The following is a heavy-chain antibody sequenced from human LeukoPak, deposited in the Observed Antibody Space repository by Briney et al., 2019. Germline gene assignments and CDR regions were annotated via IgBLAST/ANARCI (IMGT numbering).Heavy chain of an antibody. V-gene: IGHV4-39*07. CDR2: IYYSGST. CDR1: GGSISSSSYY. J-gene: IGHJ5*02. CDR3: ARAYDSSGYNWFDP. Sequence: SETLSLTCTVSGGSISSSSYYWGWIRQPPGKGLEWIGSIYYSGSTYYNPSLKSRVTISVGTSKNQFSLKLSSVTAADTAVYYCARAYDSSGYNWFDPWGQGTLVTVSS. D-gene: IGHD3-22*01.